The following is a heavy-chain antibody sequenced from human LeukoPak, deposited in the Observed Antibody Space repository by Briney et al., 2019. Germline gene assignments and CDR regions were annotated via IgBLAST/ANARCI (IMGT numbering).Heavy chain of an antibody. D-gene: IGHD1-26*01. Sequence: ASVKLSCTASVYTFTGYYMHWVRQAPGQGLEWMGWINANSGGTNYAQKFQGRVTMTRDTFISTAYMELSRLRSDDTAVYYCARDGPMMGANSPPDYWGQGTLVTVSS. CDR3: ARDGPMMGANSPPDY. V-gene: IGHV1-2*02. J-gene: IGHJ4*02. CDR1: VYTFTGYY. CDR2: INANSGGT.